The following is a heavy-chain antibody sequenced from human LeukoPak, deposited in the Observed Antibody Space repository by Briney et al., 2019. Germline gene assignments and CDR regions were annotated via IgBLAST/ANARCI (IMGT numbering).Heavy chain of an antibody. Sequence: PGGSLRLSCAASGFTFDDYAMHWVRQAPGKGLEWVSGISWNSGSIGYADSVKGRFTISRDNAKNTLYLQMNSLRAEDTALYYCAKGFSSGWSSGFDYWGQGTLVTVSS. V-gene: IGHV3-9*01. CDR2: ISWNSGSI. CDR3: AKGFSSGWSSGFDY. J-gene: IGHJ4*02. CDR1: GFTFDDYA. D-gene: IGHD6-19*01.